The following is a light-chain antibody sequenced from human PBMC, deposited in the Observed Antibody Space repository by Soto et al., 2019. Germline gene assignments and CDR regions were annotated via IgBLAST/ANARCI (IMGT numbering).Light chain of an antibody. CDR3: ATWDDSRSGVV. J-gene: IGLJ2*01. CDR2: GNN. CDR1: SSNIGNNY. Sequence: QSALTQPPSASGTPGQWVTISCFGSSSNIGNNYVYWYQHLPGTAPKLIIYGNNMRPSGVPDRLSGSKSGTSASLAISGLRAEDEADYYCATWDDSRSGVVFGGGTKVTVL. V-gene: IGLV1-47*02.